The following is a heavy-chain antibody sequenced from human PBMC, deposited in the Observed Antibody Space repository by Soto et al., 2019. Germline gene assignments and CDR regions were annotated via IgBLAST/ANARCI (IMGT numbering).Heavy chain of an antibody. CDR3: ARASRYGSSSWSNSYYMDV. D-gene: IGHD6-13*01. V-gene: IGHV4-34*01. J-gene: IGHJ6*03. Sequence: PSETLSLTCAVYGGSFSGYYWSWIRQPPGKGLEWIGEINHSGSTNYNPSLKSRVTISVDTSKNQFSLKLSSVTAADTAVYYCARASRYGSSSWSNSYYMDVWGKGTTVTVAS. CDR1: GGSFSGYY. CDR2: INHSGST.